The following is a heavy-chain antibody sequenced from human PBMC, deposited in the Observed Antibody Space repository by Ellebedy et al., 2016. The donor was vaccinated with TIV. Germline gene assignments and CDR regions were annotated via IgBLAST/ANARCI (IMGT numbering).Heavy chain of an antibody. CDR3: ARQREYLVSDAFDI. Sequence: SETLSLTCTVSSGSISSSSYYCGWIRQPPGNGLDWIGSIYYSGSTYYNPSLKSRVTISVDTSTNQFSLKLSSVTAADTAVYYCARQREYLVSDAFDIWGQGTMVTVSS. V-gene: IGHV4-39*01. CDR2: IYYSGST. D-gene: IGHD2/OR15-2a*01. CDR1: SGSISSSSYY. J-gene: IGHJ3*02.